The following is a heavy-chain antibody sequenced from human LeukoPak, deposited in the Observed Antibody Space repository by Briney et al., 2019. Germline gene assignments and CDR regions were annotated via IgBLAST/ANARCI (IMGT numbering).Heavy chain of an antibody. J-gene: IGHJ4*02. CDR1: GFIFSSYA. CDR3: AREAIQDVEVFDY. V-gene: IGHV3-30-3*01. CDR2: ISYDGSNK. D-gene: IGHD2-21*01. Sequence: PGRSLRLSCAASGFIFSSYAMHWVRQAPGKGLEWVAVISYDGSNKYYADSVKGRFTISRDNSKNTLYLQMNSLRAEDTAVYYCAREAIQDVEVFDYWGQGTLVTVSS.